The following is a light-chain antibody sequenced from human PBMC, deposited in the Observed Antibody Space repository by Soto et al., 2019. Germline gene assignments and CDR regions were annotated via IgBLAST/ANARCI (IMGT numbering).Light chain of an antibody. CDR3: CSYAGSNTYV. CDR1: SSDVGSSNL. CDR2: EGS. Sequence: ALTQPASVSGSPGQSITISCTGTSSDVGSSNLVSWYQQHPGKAPKLMIHEGSKRPSGVSNRFSGSKSDNTASLTIFGLQAEDEADYYCCSYAGSNTYVFGTGTKLTVL. V-gene: IGLV2-23*01. J-gene: IGLJ1*01.